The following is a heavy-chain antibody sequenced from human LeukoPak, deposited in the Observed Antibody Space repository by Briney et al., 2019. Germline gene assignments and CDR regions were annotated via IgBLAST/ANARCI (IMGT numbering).Heavy chain of an antibody. D-gene: IGHD4-23*01. Sequence: SETLSLTCAVYGGSFSGYYWSWIRQPPGKGLEWIGEINHSGSTNYNPSLKSRVTISVDTSKNQFSLKLSSVTAADTAVYYCARGTDNLLRWYPEGWFDPWGQGTLVTVSS. CDR1: GGSFSGYY. CDR2: INHSGST. J-gene: IGHJ5*02. CDR3: ARGTDNLLRWYPEGWFDP. V-gene: IGHV4-34*01.